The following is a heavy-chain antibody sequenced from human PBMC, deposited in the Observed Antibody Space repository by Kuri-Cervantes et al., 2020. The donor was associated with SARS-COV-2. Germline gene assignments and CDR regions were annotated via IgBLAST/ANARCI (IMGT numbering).Heavy chain of an antibody. V-gene: IGHV3-23*01. CDR2: ISGSGGST. CDR3: AKGLGLYYFDY. CDR1: GFTFSSYA. D-gene: IGHD7-27*01. Sequence: ETLSLTCAASGFTFSSYAMSWVRQAPGKGLEWVSAISGSGGSTYYADSVKGRFTISRDNSKNTLYLQMNSLRAEDTAVYYCAKGLGLYYFDYWGQGTLVTVSS. J-gene: IGHJ4*02.